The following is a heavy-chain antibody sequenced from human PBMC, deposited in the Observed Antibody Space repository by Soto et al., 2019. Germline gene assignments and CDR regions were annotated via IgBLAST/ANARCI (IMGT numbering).Heavy chain of an antibody. CDR2: ISSSSSYI. V-gene: IGHV3-21*01. CDR3: ARDRDDSSGYLYYYYYYGMDV. Sequence: GGSLRLSCAASVFTFISYSMNWVRQAPGKGLEWVSSISSSSSYIYYADSVKGRFTISRDNAKNSLYLQMNSLRAEDTAVYYCARDRDDSSGYLYYYYYYGMDVWGQGTTVTVSS. D-gene: IGHD3-22*01. J-gene: IGHJ6*02. CDR1: VFTFISYS.